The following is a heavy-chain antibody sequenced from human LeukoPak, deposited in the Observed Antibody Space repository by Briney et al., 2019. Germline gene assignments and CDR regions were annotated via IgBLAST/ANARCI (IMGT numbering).Heavy chain of an antibody. V-gene: IGHV3-21*01. J-gene: IGHJ4*02. CDR1: GFTFSSYS. D-gene: IGHD3-10*01. Sequence: PGGSLRLSCAASGFTFSSYSMNWVRQAPGKGLEWVSSISSSSSYIYYADSVKGRLTISRDNAKNSLYLQMNSLRAEDTAVYYCAMGRGIRIDYWGQGTLVTVSS. CDR3: AMGRGIRIDY. CDR2: ISSSSSYI.